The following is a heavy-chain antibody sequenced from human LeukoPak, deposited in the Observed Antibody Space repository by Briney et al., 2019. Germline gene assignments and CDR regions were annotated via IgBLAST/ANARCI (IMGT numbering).Heavy chain of an antibody. Sequence: ASVKVSCKASGYTFTGYYMHWVRQAPGQGLEWMGWINPNSGGTNYAQKFQGRVTITADKSTSTAYMELSSLRSEDTAVYYCARDHTDYLWNGDYWGQGTLVTVSS. J-gene: IGHJ4*02. CDR1: GYTFTGYY. D-gene: IGHD3-16*01. CDR3: ARDHTDYLWNGDY. V-gene: IGHV1-2*02. CDR2: INPNSGGT.